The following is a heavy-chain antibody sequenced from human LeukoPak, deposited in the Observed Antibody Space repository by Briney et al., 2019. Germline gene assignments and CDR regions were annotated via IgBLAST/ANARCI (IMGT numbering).Heavy chain of an antibody. J-gene: IGHJ4*02. CDR2: IKQDGSGE. CDR1: GFTFSHDW. V-gene: IGHV3-7*01. D-gene: IGHD1-20*01. CDR3: ARDHYNWTPDQGYKVFDY. Sequence: PGGSLRLSCAASGFTFSHDWMSWVRQAPGKGLEGVASIKQDGSGEHYVDSVKGRFTISRDNAKNSLYLQMNSLRAEDTAVYYCARDHYNWTPDQGYKVFDYWGQGSLVTVSS.